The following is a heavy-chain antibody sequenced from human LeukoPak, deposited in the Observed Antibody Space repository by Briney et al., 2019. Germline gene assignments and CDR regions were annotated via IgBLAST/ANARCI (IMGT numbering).Heavy chain of an antibody. CDR2: ISGGGGST. D-gene: IGHD1-26*01. V-gene: IGHV3-23*01. Sequence: GGSLRLSCAASGFTFSSYAMSWVRQAPGKGLEWVSAISGGGGSTYYADSVKGRFTISRDNSKNTLYLQMNSLRAEDTAVYYCAKYSGSYPKFDYWGQGTLVTVSS. J-gene: IGHJ4*02. CDR1: GFTFSSYA. CDR3: AKYSGSYPKFDY.